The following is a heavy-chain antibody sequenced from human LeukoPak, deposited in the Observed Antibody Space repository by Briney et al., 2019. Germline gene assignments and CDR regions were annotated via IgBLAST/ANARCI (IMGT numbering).Heavy chain of an antibody. D-gene: IGHD5-12*01. Sequence: GGSLRLSCAASGFTFSSYAMSWVRQAPGKGLEWVSAISGSGGSTYYADSVKGRFTISRDNSKNTLYLQMNSLRAEDTAVYYCAKQISGYDFRFRSYFDYWGQGTLVTVSS. CDR3: AKQISGYDFRFRSYFDY. V-gene: IGHV3-23*01. J-gene: IGHJ4*02. CDR2: ISGSGGST. CDR1: GFTFSSYA.